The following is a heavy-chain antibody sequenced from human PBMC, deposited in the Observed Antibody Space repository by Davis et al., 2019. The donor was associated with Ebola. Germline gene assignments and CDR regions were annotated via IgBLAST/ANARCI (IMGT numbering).Heavy chain of an antibody. CDR2: ISGSGMNV. CDR1: GFTFSRNA. J-gene: IGHJ3*02. V-gene: IGHV3-23*01. CDR3: ARKWDDAFDM. Sequence: GGSLRLSCAASGFTFSRNAMSWVRQPPGKGLEWVSGISGSGMNVYYVDSVKGRFTISRDNSKNTFYLQMHSLRAEDTAMYYCARKWDDAFDMWGQGTMVTVSS. D-gene: IGHD1-26*01.